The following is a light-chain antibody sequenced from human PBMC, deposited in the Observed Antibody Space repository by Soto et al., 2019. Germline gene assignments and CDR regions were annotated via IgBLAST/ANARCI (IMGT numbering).Light chain of an antibody. CDR3: NSYTSSSTYV. V-gene: IGLV2-14*01. CDR2: DVS. Sequence: QSALTQPASVSGSPGQSITISCTGTSSDVGGYNYVSWYQQHPGKAPKLMIDDVSNQPSGVSNRFSGSKSGNTASLTISGLQAEDEADYYCNSYTSSSTYVFGTGTKLTVL. CDR1: SSDVGGYNY. J-gene: IGLJ1*01.